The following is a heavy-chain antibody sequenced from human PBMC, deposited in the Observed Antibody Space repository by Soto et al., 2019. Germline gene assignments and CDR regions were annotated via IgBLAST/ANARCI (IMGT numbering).Heavy chain of an antibody. V-gene: IGHV5-10-1*01. CDR2: IDPSDSYT. CDR3: AISYSSGWSSYYYYGMDV. J-gene: IGHJ6*02. Sequence: ESLKISCKGSGYSFTSYWISWVRQMPGPGLEWMGRIDPSDSYTNYSPSFQGHVTISADKSISTAYLQWSSLKASDTAMYYCAISYSSGWSSYYYYGMDVWGQGTTVTVSS. CDR1: GYSFTSYW. D-gene: IGHD6-19*01.